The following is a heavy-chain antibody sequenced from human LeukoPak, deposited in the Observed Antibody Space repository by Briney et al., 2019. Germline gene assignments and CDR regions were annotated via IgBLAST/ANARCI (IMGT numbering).Heavy chain of an antibody. V-gene: IGHV1-46*01. D-gene: IGHD1-26*01. J-gene: IGHJ4*02. CDR2: INPSGGST. CDR1: GYTFTSYY. Sequence: GASVKVSCKASGYTFTSYYMHWVRQAPGQGLEWMGIINPSGGSTSYAQKFQGRVTMTRDTSTSTAYMELRSLRSDDTAVYYCAGILPRYSGSLGYWGQGTLVTVSS. CDR3: AGILPRYSGSLGY.